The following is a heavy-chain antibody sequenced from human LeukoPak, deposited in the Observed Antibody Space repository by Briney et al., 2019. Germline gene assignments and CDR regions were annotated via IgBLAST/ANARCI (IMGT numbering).Heavy chain of an antibody. J-gene: IGHJ3*02. Sequence: ASETLSLTCAVSGGSFSGYYWSWIRQPPGKGLEWIGEINHSGNTNYNPSLKSRVTISVDTSKNQFSLKLSSVTAADTAVYYCAGDEPLLRLGELSSIDGFDIWGQGTMVTVSS. CDR3: AGDEPLLRLGELSSIDGFDI. V-gene: IGHV4-34*01. CDR1: GGSFSGYY. D-gene: IGHD3-16*02. CDR2: INHSGNT.